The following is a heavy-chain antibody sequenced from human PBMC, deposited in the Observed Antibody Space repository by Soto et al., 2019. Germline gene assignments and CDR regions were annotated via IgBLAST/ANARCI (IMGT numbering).Heavy chain of an antibody. V-gene: IGHV3-21*01. Sequence: EVQLVESGGGLVKPGGSLTLSCAGSGFAFRSYNMNWVRQPPGKGLEWVASISGGSSNIYYADSVKGRFTISRDNAKASLYLQMDSLTAEDSAVYYCASATVVAGTFDFWGQGTLLTVSS. CDR3: ASATVVAGTFDF. J-gene: IGHJ4*02. D-gene: IGHD1-7*01. CDR2: ISGGSSNI. CDR1: GFAFRSYN.